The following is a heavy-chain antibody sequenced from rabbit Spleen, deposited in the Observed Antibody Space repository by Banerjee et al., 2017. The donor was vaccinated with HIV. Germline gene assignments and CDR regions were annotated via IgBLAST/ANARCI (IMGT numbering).Heavy chain of an antibody. Sequence: QEQLTETGGGLVQPGGSLTLSCKASGFTLSSSYWICWVRQAPGKGPEWIACIGAGSSGSTYYATWAKGRFTISKTSSTTVTLQMTSLTAADTATYFCARDSGTSFSSYGMDLWGPGTLVTVS. V-gene: IGHV1S45*01. CDR2: IGAGSSGST. CDR3: ARDSGTSFSSYGMDL. D-gene: IGHD8-1*01. J-gene: IGHJ6*01. CDR1: GFTLSSSYW.